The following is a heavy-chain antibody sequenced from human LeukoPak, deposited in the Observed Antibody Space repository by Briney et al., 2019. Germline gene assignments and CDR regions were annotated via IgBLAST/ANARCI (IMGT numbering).Heavy chain of an antibody. CDR3: ARDRRDSSGWYPHNWFDP. J-gene: IGHJ5*02. Sequence: SQTLSLTCAIPGDSVSSNSAAWNWIRQSPSRGLEWLGRTYYRSKWYNDYAVSVKSRITINTDTSKNQFSLQLNSVTPEDTAVYYCARDRRDSSGWYPHNWFDPWGQGTLVTVSS. CDR2: TYYRSKWYN. CDR1: GDSVSSNSAA. D-gene: IGHD6-19*01. V-gene: IGHV6-1*01.